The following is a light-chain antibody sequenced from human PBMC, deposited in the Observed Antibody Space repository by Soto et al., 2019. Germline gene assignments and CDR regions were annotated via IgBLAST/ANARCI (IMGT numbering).Light chain of an antibody. CDR3: QHYNNWPYT. CDR2: GAS. CDR1: QSVSSN. Sequence: EIVMTQSPATLSVSPGERATLSCRASQSVSSNLAWYQQKPGQAPRLLIYGASTRATGIPARFSGSGSGTEFPLTVSSLQSEDFAVYYCQHYNNWPYTFGQGTKLDIK. V-gene: IGKV3-15*01. J-gene: IGKJ2*01.